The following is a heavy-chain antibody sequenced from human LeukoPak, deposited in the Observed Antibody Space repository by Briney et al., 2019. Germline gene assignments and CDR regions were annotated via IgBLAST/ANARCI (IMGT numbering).Heavy chain of an antibody. D-gene: IGHD6-13*01. Sequence: ASVKVSCKASGYTFTSYAMHWVRQAPGQRLEWMGWINAGNGNTKYSQKFQGRVTMTEDTSTDTAYMELSSLRSEDTAVYYCATDPQYSSSWYGNWGQGTLVTVSS. CDR3: ATDPQYSSSWYGN. CDR1: GYTFTSYA. CDR2: INAGNGNT. V-gene: IGHV1-3*01. J-gene: IGHJ4*02.